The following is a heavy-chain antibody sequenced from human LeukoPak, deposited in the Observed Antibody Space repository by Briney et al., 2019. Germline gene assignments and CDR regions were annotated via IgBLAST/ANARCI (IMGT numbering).Heavy chain of an antibody. Sequence: GGSLRLSCAASGFTVSGNYMSWVRQAPGKGLEWVSVIYSGGSTYYADSVKGRFTISRDNSKNTLYLQMNSLRAEDTAVYYCASRTMVRGVIIPYHFDYWGQGTLVTVSS. CDR1: GFTVSGNY. CDR2: IYSGGST. CDR3: ASRTMVRGVIIPYHFDY. J-gene: IGHJ4*02. V-gene: IGHV3-66*01. D-gene: IGHD3-10*01.